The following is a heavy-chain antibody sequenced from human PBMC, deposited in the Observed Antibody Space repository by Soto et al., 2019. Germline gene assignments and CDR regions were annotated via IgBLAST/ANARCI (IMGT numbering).Heavy chain of an antibody. CDR2: IIPIFGTA. CDR3: ARDLQSGPGGAFDI. D-gene: IGHD6-25*01. V-gene: IGHV1-69*13. CDR1: GGTFSSYA. J-gene: IGHJ3*02. Sequence: SVKVSCKASGGTFSSYAISWVRQAPGQGLEWMGGIIPIFGTANYAQKFQGRVTITADESTSTAYMELSSLRSEDTAVYYCARDLQSGPGGAFDIWGQGTMVTVSS.